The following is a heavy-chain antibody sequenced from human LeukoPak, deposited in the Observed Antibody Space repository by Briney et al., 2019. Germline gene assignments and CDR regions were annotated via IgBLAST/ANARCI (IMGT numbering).Heavy chain of an antibody. CDR1: GYTFTGYY. CDR3: ARTLVYGDSRPAKDY. Sequence: ASVKVSCKASGYTFTGYYMHWVRQAPGQGLEWMGWINPNSGGTNYAQKLQGRVTMTTDTSTSTAYMELRSLRSDDTAVYYCARTLVYGDSRPAKDYWGQGTLVTVSS. J-gene: IGHJ4*02. D-gene: IGHD4-17*01. CDR2: INPNSGGT. V-gene: IGHV1-2*02.